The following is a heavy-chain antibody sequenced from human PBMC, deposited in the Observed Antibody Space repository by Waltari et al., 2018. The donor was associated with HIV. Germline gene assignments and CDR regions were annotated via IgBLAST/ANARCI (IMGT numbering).Heavy chain of an antibody. Sequence: EVQLVPSGADVKKPGESLKLSCKGSGYSFTSSCIGWVRQMPGKGLEWRGIIYPGDSDTRYSPSFQGQVTISADKSISTAYLQWSSLKASDTAMYYCARGYYYGSDKDWGLFDYWGQGTLVTVSS. D-gene: IGHD3-10*01. CDR1: GYSFTSSC. CDR2: IYPGDSDT. V-gene: IGHV5-51*01. CDR3: ARGYYYGSDKDWGLFDY. J-gene: IGHJ4*02.